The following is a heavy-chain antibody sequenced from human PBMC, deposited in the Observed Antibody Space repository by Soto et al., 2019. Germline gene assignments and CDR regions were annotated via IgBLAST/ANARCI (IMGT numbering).Heavy chain of an antibody. D-gene: IGHD3-3*01. Sequence: GGSLRLSCAASGFTFSSYGMHWVRQAPGKGLEWVAVISYDGSNKYYADSVKGRFTISRENSKNTLYLQMNSLRAEDTAVYYCAKGHNPHYDFWSGYYIITAYYMDVWGKGTTVTVSS. V-gene: IGHV3-30*18. CDR1: GFTFSSYG. J-gene: IGHJ6*03. CDR3: AKGHNPHYDFWSGYYIITAYYMDV. CDR2: ISYDGSNK.